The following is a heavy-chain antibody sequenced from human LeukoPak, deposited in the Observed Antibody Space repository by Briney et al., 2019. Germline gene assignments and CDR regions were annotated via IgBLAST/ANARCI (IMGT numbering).Heavy chain of an antibody. D-gene: IGHD3-22*01. CDR3: ATPLDYYDRSDSHQGGD. CDR2: IKHDGSEK. Sequence: GGSLRLSCAASGITFSRFWMSWVRQAPGKGLEWVANIKHDGSEKNYVDSVKGRFTISRDNAKNSLYLQMNSLRAEDTAVYYCATPLDYYDRSDSHQGGDWGQGTLVTVSS. V-gene: IGHV3-7*03. J-gene: IGHJ4*02. CDR1: GITFSRFW.